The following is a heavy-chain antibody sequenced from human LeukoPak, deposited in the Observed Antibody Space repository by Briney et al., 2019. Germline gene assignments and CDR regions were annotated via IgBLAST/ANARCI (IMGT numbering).Heavy chain of an antibody. CDR2: IYYSGST. CDR3: AREPHRNMDV. V-gene: IGHV4-39*07. Sequence: SETLSLTCTVSGGSISSSSYYWGWIRQPPEKGLEWIGSIYYSGSTYYNPSLKSRVTISVDTSKNQFSLKLSSVTAADTAVYYCAREPHRNMDVWGKGTTVTVSS. CDR1: GGSISSSSYY. D-gene: IGHD1-26*01. J-gene: IGHJ6*03.